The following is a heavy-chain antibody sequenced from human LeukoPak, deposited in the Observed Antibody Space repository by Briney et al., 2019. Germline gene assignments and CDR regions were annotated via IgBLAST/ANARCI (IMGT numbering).Heavy chain of an antibody. D-gene: IGHD6-6*01. CDR3: SKSRSSSGGLLGPSLDY. J-gene: IGHJ4*02. CDR1: GFTFSSYA. Sequence: GGSLRLSCAASGFTFSSYAMTWVRQAPGKGLEWVSVISSSGSSIYYADSVKGRFTISRDNSENMLHLQISSLRAEDTAMYYCSKSRSSSGGLLGPSLDYWGQGTLVTVSS. CDR2: ISSSGSSI. V-gene: IGHV3-23*01.